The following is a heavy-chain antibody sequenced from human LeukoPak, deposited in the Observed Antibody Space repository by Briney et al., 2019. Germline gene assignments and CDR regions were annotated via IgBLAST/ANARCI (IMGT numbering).Heavy chain of an antibody. CDR2: VRNKVSSYTT. CDR1: GFTFSDHY. J-gene: IGHJ4*02. D-gene: IGHD2-21*01. Sequence: GGSLRLSCAASGFTFSDHYMDWVRQAPGKGLEWVGRVRNKVSSYTTEYAASVKGRFTISRDDSKNSLYLQMNSLKPEDTAVYYCTRDSIYYYIDYWGQGTLVTVSS. CDR3: TRDSIYYYIDY. V-gene: IGHV3-72*01.